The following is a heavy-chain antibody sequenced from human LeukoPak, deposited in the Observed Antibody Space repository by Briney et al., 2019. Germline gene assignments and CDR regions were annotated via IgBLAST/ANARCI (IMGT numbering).Heavy chain of an antibody. Sequence: GGSLRLSCAASGFTFTSYWMTWVRQAPGKGLEWVANINQDGGGRYYVDSVKGRFTISRDNAKNSVHLQMNSLRAEDTAVYYCASAGSPGVGATRGALHWGQGTLVTVSS. CDR1: GFTFTSYW. J-gene: IGHJ4*02. V-gene: IGHV3-7*01. CDR3: ASAGSPGVGATRGALH. D-gene: IGHD1-26*01. CDR2: INQDGGGR.